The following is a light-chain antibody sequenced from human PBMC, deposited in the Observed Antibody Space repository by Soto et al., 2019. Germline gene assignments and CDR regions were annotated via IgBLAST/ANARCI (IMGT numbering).Light chain of an antibody. J-gene: IGLJ3*02. CDR2: SNN. V-gene: IGLV1-44*01. CDR3: CSYAGTYTLV. Sequence: QSVLTQPPSASAPPGQRVTISCSGSSSNIGSNPVNWYQHLPGTAPKLLICSNNERPSGVPDRFSGSKSGTSASLAISGLQSEDEADYYCCSYAGTYTLVFGGGTKLTVL. CDR1: SSNIGSNP.